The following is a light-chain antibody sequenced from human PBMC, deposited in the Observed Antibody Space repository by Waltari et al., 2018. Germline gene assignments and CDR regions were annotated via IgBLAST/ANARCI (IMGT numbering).Light chain of an antibody. J-gene: IGKJ3*01. V-gene: IGKV4-1*01. CDR1: QSVLYRSNLKNY. CDR3: QQYYSNPFT. CDR2: WAS. Sequence: DIVMTQSPDSLAVSLGDRAPINCRSSQSVLYRSNLKNYLAWYQQKPGQSPKVLIYWASSRESGVPDRFSGSGSETDFTLTISSLQAEDVAVYYCQQYYSNPFTFGPGTKVEIK.